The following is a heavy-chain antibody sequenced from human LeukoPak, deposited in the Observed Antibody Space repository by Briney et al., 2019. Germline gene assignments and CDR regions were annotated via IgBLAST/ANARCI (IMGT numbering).Heavy chain of an antibody. J-gene: IGHJ2*01. CDR2: ISYDGSNK. CDR1: GFTFSSYS. CDR3: AREALRYFDL. V-gene: IGHV3-30*03. D-gene: IGHD3-9*01. Sequence: GGSLRLSCAASGFTFSSYSMNWVRQAPGKGLEWVALISYDGSNKYYADSVKGRFTISRDNSKNTLYLQMNSLRAEDTAVYYCAREALRYFDLWGRGTLVTVSS.